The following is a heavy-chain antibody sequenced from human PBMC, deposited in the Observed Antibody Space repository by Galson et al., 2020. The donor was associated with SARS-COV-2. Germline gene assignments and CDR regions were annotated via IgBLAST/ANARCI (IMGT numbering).Heavy chain of an antibody. CDR2: ISVYIFHT. V-gene: IGHV1-18*01. Sequence: ASVKVSCKAFGYTFNRYCVNLLRRAPRPGLEWLGLISVYIFHTNHAQQFQGRVTMTADTSTSTAYMELSSLSSDDTAVYDSARDRVVADGTSGEYWGQGTHVTVYS. J-gene: IGHJ4*02. CDR3: ARDRVVADGTSGEY. CDR1: GYTFNRYC. D-gene: IGHD6-13*01.